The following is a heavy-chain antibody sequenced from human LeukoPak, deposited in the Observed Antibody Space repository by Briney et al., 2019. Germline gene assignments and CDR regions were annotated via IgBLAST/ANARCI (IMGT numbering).Heavy chain of an antibody. CDR3: AREYSNYKGGRAAQTKRNYYMDV. CDR2: IYYSGST. V-gene: IGHV4-39*07. D-gene: IGHD4-11*01. Sequence: PSETLSLTCTVSGGSISSNSYYWGWIRQPPGKGLEWIGSIYYSGSTYYNPSLKSRVTISVDTSKNQFSLKLSSVTAADTAVYYCAREYSNYKGGRAAQTKRNYYMDVWGKGTTVTVSS. J-gene: IGHJ6*03. CDR1: GGSISSNSYY.